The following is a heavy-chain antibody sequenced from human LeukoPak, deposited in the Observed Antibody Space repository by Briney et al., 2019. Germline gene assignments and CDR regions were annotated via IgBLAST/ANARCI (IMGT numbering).Heavy chain of an antibody. V-gene: IGHV4-34*01. CDR1: GGSFSDYY. CDR2: VSHRGST. D-gene: IGHD1-7*01. Sequence: SETLSLTCAVYGGSFSDYYWSWIRQPPGKGLEWMGEVSHRGSTNYNPSLRSRVTISVDTSKNQFSLKLSSVTAAEIAMCYCARVASITGTHFSWFDRWGQGTLVTVSS. J-gene: IGHJ5*02. CDR3: ARVASITGTHFSWFDR.